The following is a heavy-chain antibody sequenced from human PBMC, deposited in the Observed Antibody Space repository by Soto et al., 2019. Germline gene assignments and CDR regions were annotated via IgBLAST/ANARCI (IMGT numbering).Heavy chain of an antibody. J-gene: IGHJ5*02. CDR3: ARNGILLWFGELLYWFDP. CDR1: GYTFITYD. V-gene: IGHV1-8*01. Sequence: ASVKVSCKASGYTFITYDINWVRQAAGQGLEWMGWMNPNNGNAGYAQKFQGRVTMTRNTSISTAYMELSRLRSDDTAVYYCARNGILLWFGELLYWFDPWGQGTLVTVSS. D-gene: IGHD3-10*01. CDR2: MNPNNGNA.